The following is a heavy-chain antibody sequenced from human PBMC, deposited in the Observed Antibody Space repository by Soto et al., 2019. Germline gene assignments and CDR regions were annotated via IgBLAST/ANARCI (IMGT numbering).Heavy chain of an antibody. D-gene: IGHD3-10*01. Sequence: SETLSLTCTVSTDSSSFTNSYWGWIRQPPGKGLQWIGSSSYNGGTFYNPSLKGRVVISFDTSKKQSSLRVTSVTAADTAVYFCARHRIEVVWRGFDFWGQGSPVTVSS. CDR2: SSYNGGT. J-gene: IGHJ4*02. CDR3: ARHRIEVVWRGFDF. CDR1: TDSSSFTNSY. V-gene: IGHV4-39*01.